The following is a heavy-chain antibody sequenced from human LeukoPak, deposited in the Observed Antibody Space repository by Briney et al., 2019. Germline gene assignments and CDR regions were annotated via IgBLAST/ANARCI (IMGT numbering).Heavy chain of an antibody. D-gene: IGHD3-22*01. Sequence: GGSLRLSCAASGFTFSNYAMHWVRQAPGRGLEYVSSISSKGGSTYYADSVKGRFTISRDKSRNTLYLQMGSLRAEDMAVYDCARGLTTGEYWGQGTLVTVSS. CDR2: ISSKGGST. V-gene: IGHV3-64*02. CDR1: GFTFSNYA. CDR3: ARGLTTGEY. J-gene: IGHJ4*02.